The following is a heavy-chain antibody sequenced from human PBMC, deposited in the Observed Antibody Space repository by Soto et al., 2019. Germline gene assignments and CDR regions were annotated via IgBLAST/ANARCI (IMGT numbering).Heavy chain of an antibody. V-gene: IGHV4-31*03. CDR1: GGSFSSGGYY. CDR3: ARATSFSGHHGY. D-gene: IGHD2-8*02. Sequence: LSLTCTVSGGSFSSGGYYWSWIRQLPGKGLEWIGYIYYSGSTYYNPSLKSRFTISLDTSKNQFSLKLSSVTAADTAVYYCARATSFSGHHGYWGQGTLVTVSS. J-gene: IGHJ4*02. CDR2: IYYSGST.